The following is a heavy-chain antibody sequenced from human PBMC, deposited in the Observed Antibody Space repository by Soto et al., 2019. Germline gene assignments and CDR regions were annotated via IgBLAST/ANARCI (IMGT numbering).Heavy chain of an antibody. J-gene: IGHJ4*02. CDR1: AGSLSNYY. Sequence: SETLSLTCSVPAGSLSNYYWTWIRQSPGKGLEWIGEIYHTGSTKYNPSLKSRVAISVDMSKNQFSLTVRSVTPADTAVYYCARFAKEENPKVGSWYYFDYWGQGTQVTVSS. V-gene: IGHV4-59*01. CDR3: ARFAKEENPKVGSWYYFDY. CDR2: IYHTGST. D-gene: IGHD6-13*01.